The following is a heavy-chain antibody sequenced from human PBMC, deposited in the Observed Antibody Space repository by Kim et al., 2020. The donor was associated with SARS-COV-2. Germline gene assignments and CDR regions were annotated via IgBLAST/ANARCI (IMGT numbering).Heavy chain of an antibody. Sequence: SETLSLTCTVSGGSVSSGSFFWAWIRQPPGTGLEWIASFAYGGSTYYNPSLKSRLATSLDTSNNQFSLKLSSVTAADTAIYYCARHPPWAADKGGFDPWGQGSLVTVSS. CDR3: ARHPPWAADKGGFDP. D-gene: IGHD2-15*01. CDR1: GGSVSSGSFF. J-gene: IGHJ5*02. CDR2: FAYGGST. V-gene: IGHV4-39*01.